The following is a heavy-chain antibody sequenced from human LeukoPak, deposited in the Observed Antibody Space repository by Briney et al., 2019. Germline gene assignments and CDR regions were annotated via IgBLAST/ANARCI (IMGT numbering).Heavy chain of an antibody. J-gene: IGHJ4*02. D-gene: IGHD6-13*01. CDR2: IKPDGSEK. V-gene: IGHV3-7*01. CDR1: GFTFSSYS. CDR3: ASGYSSSWATFDY. Sequence: GGSLRLSCAASGFTFSSYSMNWVRQAPGKGLEWVAHIKPDGSEKYYVDSVKGRFTISRDNAKNSLYLQMNSLRAEDTAVYYCASGYSSSWATFDYWGQGTLVTVSS.